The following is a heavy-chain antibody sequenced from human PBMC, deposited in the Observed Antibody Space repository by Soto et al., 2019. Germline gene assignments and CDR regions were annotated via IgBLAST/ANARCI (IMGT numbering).Heavy chain of an antibody. D-gene: IGHD6-19*01. CDR2: ISSSSSTI. CDR1: GFTFSSYS. V-gene: IGHV3-48*01. J-gene: IGHJ6*03. CDR3: ATSVAGQYYYYYYYMDV. Sequence: GSLRLSCAASGFTFSSYSMNWVRQAPGKGLEWVSYISSSSSTIYYADSVKGRFTISRDNAKNSLYLQMNSLRAEDTAVYYCATSVAGQYYYYYYYMDVWGKGTTVTVSS.